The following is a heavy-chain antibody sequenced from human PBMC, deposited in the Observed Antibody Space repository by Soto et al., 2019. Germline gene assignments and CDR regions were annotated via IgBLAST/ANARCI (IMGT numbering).Heavy chain of an antibody. J-gene: IGHJ4*02. CDR3: VKGLNIDYNSGWFYFGY. Sequence: PGGSLRLSCAASGFTFISYAMTWVRQAPGKGLEWVSVISGSGGSTYFADSVKGRFTISRDNSKNTLYLQMNSLRAEDTAVYYCVKGLNIDYNSGWFYFGYWGQGTVVTVSS. D-gene: IGHD6-19*01. CDR1: GFTFISYA. V-gene: IGHV3-23*01. CDR2: ISGSGGST.